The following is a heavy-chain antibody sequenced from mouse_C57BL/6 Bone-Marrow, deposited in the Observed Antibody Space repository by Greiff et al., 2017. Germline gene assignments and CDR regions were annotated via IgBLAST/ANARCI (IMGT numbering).Heavy chain of an antibody. D-gene: IGHD1-1*01. Sequence: QVQLQQPGAELVMPGASVKLSCKASGYTFTSYWMHWVKQRPGQGLEWIGEIDPSDSYTNYNQKFKGKSTLTVDKSSSTAYMQLSSLTSEDSAVYYCARDGDYGSSYDCDYWGQGTTLTVSS. V-gene: IGHV1-69*01. CDR3: ARDGDYGSSYDCDY. CDR2: IDPSDSYT. CDR1: GYTFTSYW. J-gene: IGHJ2*01.